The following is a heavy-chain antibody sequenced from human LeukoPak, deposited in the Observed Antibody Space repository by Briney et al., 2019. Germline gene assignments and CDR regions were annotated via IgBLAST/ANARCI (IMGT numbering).Heavy chain of an antibody. J-gene: IGHJ4*02. V-gene: IGHV1-69*06. CDR2: IIPIIGTA. CDR1: GAFSNYA. Sequence: GASVKVSCKVSGAFSNYAINWVRQAPGQGLEWMGGIIPIIGTANYAQKFQGRVTLTADTSTSTVYTELSSLRSEDTAMYYCARYLRSVVTPHFDYWGQGTLVTVSS. D-gene: IGHD4-23*01. CDR3: ARYLRSVVTPHFDY.